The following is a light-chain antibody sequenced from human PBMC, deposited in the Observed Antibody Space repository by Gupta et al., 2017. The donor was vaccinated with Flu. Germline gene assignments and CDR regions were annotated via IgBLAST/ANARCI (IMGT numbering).Light chain of an antibody. J-gene: IGKJ1*01. CDR1: QSVSSSY. V-gene: IGKV3-20*01. Sequence: IVLTQSPGTLSLSPGERATLSCRASQSVSSSYLAWYQQKPGQAPRLLIYGASSRATGIPERFSGSGSGTDLTLTISSLEPEDFAVYYCQQYGSYPRTFGQGTKVEIK. CDR3: QQYGSYPRT. CDR2: GAS.